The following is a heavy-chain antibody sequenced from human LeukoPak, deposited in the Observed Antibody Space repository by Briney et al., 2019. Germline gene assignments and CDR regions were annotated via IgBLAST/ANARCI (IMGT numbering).Heavy chain of an antibody. J-gene: IGHJ4*02. Sequence: GGSLRLSCAASGFTFSNYWMHWVRQAPGKGLVWVSRINSDGINTSYADSVKGRFTISRDNAKNTLNLQMNSLRAEDTAVYYCARVPRYDSGGYRDYWGQGTLVTVSS. CDR2: INSDGINT. D-gene: IGHD3-22*01. V-gene: IGHV3-74*01. CDR3: ARVPRYDSGGYRDY. CDR1: GFTFSNYW.